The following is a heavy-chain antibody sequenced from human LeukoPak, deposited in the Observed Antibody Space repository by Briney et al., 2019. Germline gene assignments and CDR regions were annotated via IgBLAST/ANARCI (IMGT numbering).Heavy chain of an antibody. D-gene: IGHD6-19*01. CDR2: IFDSENT. Sequence: SETLSLTCTVSGDSMTNYHWSWIRQPPGKGLEWIGYIFDSENTKFNPSLASRLTISLDTSKNQFSLNLNSVTAADTAVYYCASYSSGWSLFDYWGQGTLVTVSS. V-gene: IGHV4-59*08. CDR1: GDSMTNYH. J-gene: IGHJ4*02. CDR3: ASYSSGWSLFDY.